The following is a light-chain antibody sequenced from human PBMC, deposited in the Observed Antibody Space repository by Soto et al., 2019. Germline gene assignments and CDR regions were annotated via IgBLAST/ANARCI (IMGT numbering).Light chain of an antibody. CDR1: SSDIGGYNY. CDR3: SSYAGSNNLV. CDR2: EVT. V-gene: IGLV2-8*01. Sequence: QSALTQPPSASGSPGQSVTISCTETSSDIGGYNYVSWYQHHPGKAPKLMIYEVTERPSGVPDRFSGSKSGNTASLTVSGLQAEDEADYYCSSYAGSNNLVFGGGTKLTVL. J-gene: IGLJ2*01.